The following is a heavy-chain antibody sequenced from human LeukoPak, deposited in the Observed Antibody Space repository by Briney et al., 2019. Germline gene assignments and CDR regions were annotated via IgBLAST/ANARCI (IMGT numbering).Heavy chain of an antibody. CDR3: ARRDCSGGSCYLLDWFDP. CDR1: GYSFTSYW. CDR2: IYPGDSDT. D-gene: IGHD2-15*01. J-gene: IGHJ5*02. Sequence: GESLKISCKGSGYSFTSYWIGWVRQMPGKGLEWMGIIYPGDSDTRYSPSFQGQVIISADKSISTAYLQWSSLKASDTAMYYCARRDCSGGSCYLLDWFDPWGQGTLVTVSS. V-gene: IGHV5-51*01.